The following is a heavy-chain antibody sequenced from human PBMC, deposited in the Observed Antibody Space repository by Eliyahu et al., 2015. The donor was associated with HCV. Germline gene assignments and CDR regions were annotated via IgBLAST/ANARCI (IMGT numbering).Heavy chain of an antibody. CDR1: GGSISSYY. V-gene: IGHV4-59*08. Sequence: QVQLQESGPGLVKPSETLSLTCETVXGGSISSYYWSWIRQPPGKGLEWIGYIYYSGSTNYNPPLKSRVTISVDTSKNQFSLKLSSVTAADTAVYYCAKMGGGYDIFDYWGQGTLVTVSS. J-gene: IGHJ4*02. CDR2: IYYSGST. D-gene: IGHD5-12*01. CDR3: AKMGGGYDIFDY.